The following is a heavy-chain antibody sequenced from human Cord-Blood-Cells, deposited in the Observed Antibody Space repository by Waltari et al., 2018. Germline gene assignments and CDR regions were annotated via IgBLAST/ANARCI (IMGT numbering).Heavy chain of an antibody. V-gene: IGHV4-39*01. Sequence: QLQLQESGPGLVKPSEPLSLTCTVSGGSISSSSYHWGWIRQPPGKGLEWIGSIYYSGSTYYNPSLKSRVTISVDTSKNQFSLKLSSVTAADTAVYYCARRDSSSWYYYYYGMDVWGQGTTVTVSS. CDR1: GGSISSSSYH. D-gene: IGHD6-13*01. J-gene: IGHJ6*02. CDR3: ARRDSSSWYYYYYGMDV. CDR2: IYYSGST.